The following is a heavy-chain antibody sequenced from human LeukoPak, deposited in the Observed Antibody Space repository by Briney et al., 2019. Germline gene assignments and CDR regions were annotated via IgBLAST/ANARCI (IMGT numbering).Heavy chain of an antibody. V-gene: IGHV4-59*08. CDR1: GGSIRSDY. D-gene: IGHD3-10*01. CDR2: THYSGSP. J-gene: IGHJ2*01. CDR3: ARTATFTYYYGSGSYRYGYFDL. Sequence: SETLSLTCTVSGGSIRSDYWSWIRQPPGKGLEWIGYTHYSGSPNYNPSLTSRVTISVDTSKNQFSLKLSSVTAADTAVYYCARTATFTYYYGSGSYRYGYFDLWGRGTLVTVSS.